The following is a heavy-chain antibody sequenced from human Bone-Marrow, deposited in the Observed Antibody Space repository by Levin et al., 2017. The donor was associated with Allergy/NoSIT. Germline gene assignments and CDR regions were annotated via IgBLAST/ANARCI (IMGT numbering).Heavy chain of an antibody. V-gene: IGHV3-15*01. D-gene: IGHD2-2*01. J-gene: IGHJ6*03. CDR2: IKRKSDGGTT. Sequence: GGSLRLSCTASGFTFSDAWMSWVRQAPGKGLEWVGRIKRKSDGGTTDYAAPVKGRFTISTDEAKNTLYLQMNSLKTEDTAVYYCTTVGGYCSSPSCSAAYFYYFMDVWGRGAAVTVSS. CDR1: GFTFSDAW. CDR3: TTVGGYCSSPSCSAAYFYYFMDV.